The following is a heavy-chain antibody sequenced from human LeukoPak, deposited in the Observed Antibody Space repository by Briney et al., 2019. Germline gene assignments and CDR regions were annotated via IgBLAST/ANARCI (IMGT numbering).Heavy chain of an antibody. D-gene: IGHD3-16*01. Sequence: SGGSLRLSCAASEVTVTDNYMSWVRQVPGKGLQWVSVIYPGGNLYYADSVKGRFIISRDNSKNTLSLQMNSLTADDTAVYYCVRGPRYYDDSGFHYGVFDIWGQGTLVTVSS. CDR2: IYPGGNL. V-gene: IGHV3-53*01. CDR3: VRGPRYYDDSGFHYGVFDI. J-gene: IGHJ3*02. CDR1: EVTVTDNY.